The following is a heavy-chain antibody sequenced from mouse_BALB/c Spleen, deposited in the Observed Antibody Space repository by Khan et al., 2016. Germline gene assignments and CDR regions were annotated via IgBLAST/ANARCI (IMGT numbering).Heavy chain of an antibody. CDR3: ASSTDY. V-gene: IGHV14-3*02. Sequence: EVQLQESGAELVKPGASVKLSCTAAGFNIKDTYMHWVKQRPEQGLEWIGRIDPANGNTKYDPKFQGKATITADTSSNTAYLQLSSLTSEDTAVFCCASSTDYWGQGTTLTVSS. CDR2: IDPANGNT. CDR1: GFNIKDTY. J-gene: IGHJ2*01.